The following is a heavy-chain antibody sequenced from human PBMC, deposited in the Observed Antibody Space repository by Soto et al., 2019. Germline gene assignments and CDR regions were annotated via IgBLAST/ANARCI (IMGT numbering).Heavy chain of an antibody. CDR2: IYYSGST. D-gene: IGHD2-8*02. J-gene: IGHJ4*02. Sequence: SAALFAPQPFSGGFTSCCEHRVCPPPPRKGLEWIGYIYYSGSTNYNPSLKSRVTISVDTSKNQFSLKLSSVTAADTAVYYCARDKSTGLFDYWGQGTLVTVSS. V-gene: IGHV4-59*01. CDR1: GGFTSCCE. CDR3: ARDKSTGLFDY.